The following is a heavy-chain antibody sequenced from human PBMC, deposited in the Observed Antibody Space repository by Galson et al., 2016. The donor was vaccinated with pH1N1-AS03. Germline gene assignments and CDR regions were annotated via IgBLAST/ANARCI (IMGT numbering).Heavy chain of an antibody. CDR3: ARFRSSWTFYYVLDV. CDR1: GGSISSYY. CDR2: IYYSGGT. V-gene: IGHV4-59*01. Sequence: ETLSLTCTVSGGSISSYYWTWIRQPPGKGLEWIGHIYYSGGTNYNPSLKSRVTISVDTSKNKFSLKLSSVTAADTAVYYCARFRSSWTFYYVLDVWGQGPTVTVSS. J-gene: IGHJ6*02. D-gene: IGHD6-13*01.